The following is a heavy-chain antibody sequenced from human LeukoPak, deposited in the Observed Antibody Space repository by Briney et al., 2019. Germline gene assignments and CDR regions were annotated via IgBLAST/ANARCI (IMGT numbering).Heavy chain of an antibody. CDR3: AGGRTAAGWSVFFDY. D-gene: IGHD6-13*01. J-gene: IGHJ4*02. Sequence: SETLSLTCTVSGGSISSYYWSWIRQPPGKGLEWIGYIYYSGSTNYNPSLKSRVTISVDTSKNQFSLKLRSVTAADTAVYYCAGGRTAAGWSVFFDYWGQDTLVTVSS. CDR1: GGSISSYY. CDR2: IYYSGST. V-gene: IGHV4-59*01.